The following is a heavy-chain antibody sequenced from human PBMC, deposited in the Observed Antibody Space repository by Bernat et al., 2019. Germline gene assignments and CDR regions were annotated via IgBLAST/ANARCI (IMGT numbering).Heavy chain of an antibody. Sequence: QLQVQMSGPGLVKPSETLSLTCTLSGDSVTSFYWAWIRQPPGKGLGWIGSVRYSGSANYNPSLVSRVTLSVDTSKSQFSLNLNSATAADTAVYFCARHETNYYGSGQPFDFLGQGTLVTVSS. CDR2: VRYSGSA. CDR1: GDSVTSFY. CDR3: ARHETNYYGSGQPFDF. J-gene: IGHJ4*02. D-gene: IGHD3-10*01. V-gene: IGHV4-39*01.